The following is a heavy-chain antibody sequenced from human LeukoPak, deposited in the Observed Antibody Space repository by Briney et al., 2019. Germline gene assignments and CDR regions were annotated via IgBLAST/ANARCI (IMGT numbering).Heavy chain of an antibody. CDR2: INTYNGAT. V-gene: IGHV1-18*01. CDR3: ARGPFYDILTGYYPDPFDY. D-gene: IGHD3-9*01. J-gene: IGHJ4*02. CDR1: GYTLSSYG. Sequence: ASVKVSCKASGYTLSSYGISWVRQAPGQGLEWMGWINTYNGATNYAQKLQGRVTMTTDTSTSTAYMELRSLRSDDTAVYYCARGPFYDILTGYYPDPFDYWGQGTLVTVSS.